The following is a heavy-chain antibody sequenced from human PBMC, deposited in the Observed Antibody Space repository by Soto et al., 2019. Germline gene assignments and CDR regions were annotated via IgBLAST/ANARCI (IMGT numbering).Heavy chain of an antibody. CDR1: GFTFSSYS. V-gene: IGHV3-30-3*01. CDR2: ISYDGSNK. CDR3: ARDLLAYCGGDCYSDAFDI. D-gene: IGHD2-21*02. Sequence: XRALRLSWAASGFTFSSYSMHWVRQAPGKGLEWVAVISYDGSNKYYADSVKGRFTISRDNSKNTLYLQMNSLRAEDTAVYYCARDLLAYCGGDCYSDAFDIWGHGTMVTVSS. J-gene: IGHJ3*02.